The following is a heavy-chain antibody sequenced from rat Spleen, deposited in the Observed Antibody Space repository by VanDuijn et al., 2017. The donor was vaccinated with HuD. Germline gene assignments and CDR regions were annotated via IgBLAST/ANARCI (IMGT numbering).Heavy chain of an antibody. CDR1: GFTFNNYG. V-gene: IGHV5-19*01. CDR2: ISYEGSGT. D-gene: IGHD1-7*01. Sequence: EVHLVESGGGLVQPGRALKLSCTASGFTFNNYGMHWIRQAPTKGLEWVASISYEGSGTYYGDSVKGRFTISRDNAKSTLYLQMDSLRSEDTATYFCARGTSMRGYVLDAWGQGTSVTVSS. CDR3: ARGTSMRGYVLDA. J-gene: IGHJ4*01.